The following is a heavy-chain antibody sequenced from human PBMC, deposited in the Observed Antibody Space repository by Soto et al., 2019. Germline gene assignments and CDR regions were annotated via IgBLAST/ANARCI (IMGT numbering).Heavy chain of an antibody. CDR1: GYSISSSNW. Sequence: SETLSLTCAVSGYSISSSNWWGWIRQPPGKGLEWIGYIYYSGTTYYNPSLKSRVTMSVDTSKNQFSLKLTSVTAEDTAVYYCARPLYYYDFSGYYALWGQGTLVTVSS. D-gene: IGHD3-22*01. V-gene: IGHV4-28*01. CDR2: IYYSGTT. J-gene: IGHJ4*02. CDR3: ARPLYYYDFSGYYAL.